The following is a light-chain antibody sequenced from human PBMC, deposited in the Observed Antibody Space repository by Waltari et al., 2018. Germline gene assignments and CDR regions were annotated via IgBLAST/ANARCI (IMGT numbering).Light chain of an antibody. CDR2: QGT. V-gene: IGLV2-23*01. Sequence: QSALTQPASMSASPGQSITISCTATNNDVGTYDLVSWYQQHQGRAPKLLIFQGTKRPSEVSGRFSGSKSADTASLTISGLQPEDEADYYCCSYAGTWLFGGGTKVTVL. J-gene: IGLJ3*02. CDR1: NNDVGTYDL. CDR3: CSYAGTWL.